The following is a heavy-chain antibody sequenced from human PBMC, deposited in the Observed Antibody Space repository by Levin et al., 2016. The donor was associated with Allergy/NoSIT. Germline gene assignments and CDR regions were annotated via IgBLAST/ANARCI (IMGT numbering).Heavy chain of an antibody. CDR2: ISYDGSNK. Sequence: GESLKISCAASGFTFSSYGMHWVRQAPGKGLEWVAVISYDGSNKYYADSVKGRFTISRDNSKNTLYLQMNSLRAEDTAVYYCAKGVRRGVRGVGEADWGQGTLVTVSS. V-gene: IGHV3-30*18. J-gene: IGHJ4*02. CDR3: AKGVRRGVRGVGEAD. D-gene: IGHD3-10*01. CDR1: GFTFSSYG.